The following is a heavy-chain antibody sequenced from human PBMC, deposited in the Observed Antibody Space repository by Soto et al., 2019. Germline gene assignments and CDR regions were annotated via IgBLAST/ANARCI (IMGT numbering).Heavy chain of an antibody. CDR2: ISDDGINK. J-gene: IGHJ4*02. V-gene: IGHV3-30-3*01. Sequence: ESGGGVVQRGRSLRLSCSASGFTFSDYALHWVHQAPGKGLEWVAVISDDGINKYIADSVKGRFIISRDNSKNTVFLQMSSLGLEDTAIYYCARRLTASVTAMGYWGQGTLVTVSS. CDR3: ARRLTASVTAMGY. CDR1: GFTFSDYA. D-gene: IGHD2-21*02.